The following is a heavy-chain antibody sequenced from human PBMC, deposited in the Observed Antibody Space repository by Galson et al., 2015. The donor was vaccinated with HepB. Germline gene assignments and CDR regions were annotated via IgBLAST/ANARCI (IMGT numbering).Heavy chain of an antibody. CDR1: GGTVNNYV. V-gene: IGHV1-69*13. D-gene: IGHD3-10*01. J-gene: IGHJ4*02. CDR2: IIPIFGTA. Sequence: SVKVSCKASGGTVNNYVFSWVRQAPGQGLEWVGGIIPIFGTASYAQNLQGRVTITADESTSTTYMELSSLRSEDKAPYYCATLSRNFLLCDFASGRPGDFWGQGTLVTVSS. CDR3: ATLSRNFLLCDFASGRPGDF.